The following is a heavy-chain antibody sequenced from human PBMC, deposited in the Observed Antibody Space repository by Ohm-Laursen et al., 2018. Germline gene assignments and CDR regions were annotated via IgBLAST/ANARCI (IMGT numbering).Heavy chain of an antibody. CDR3: AKDPYYGSAL. Sequence: SLRLSCAASGFTFSSYGMHWVRQAPGKELEWVAVISYDGSNKYYADSVKGRFTISRDNSKNTLYLQMNSLRAEDTAVYYCAKDPYYGSALWGQGTLVTVSS. CDR2: ISYDGSNK. CDR1: GFTFSSYG. D-gene: IGHD3-10*01. J-gene: IGHJ4*02. V-gene: IGHV3-30*18.